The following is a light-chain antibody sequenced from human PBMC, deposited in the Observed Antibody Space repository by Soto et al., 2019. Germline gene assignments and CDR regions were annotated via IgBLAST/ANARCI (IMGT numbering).Light chain of an antibody. CDR3: QKYDIAPFT. J-gene: IGKJ3*01. Sequence: EIVMTQSPATLSVSPGERATLSCRASQSVSSNLAWYQQKPGQAPRLLIYGASTRATGIPARFSGSGSGTEFTLTISSLQSEDVATYYCQKYDIAPFTFGPGTRVDIK. V-gene: IGKV3-15*01. CDR2: GAS. CDR1: QSVSSN.